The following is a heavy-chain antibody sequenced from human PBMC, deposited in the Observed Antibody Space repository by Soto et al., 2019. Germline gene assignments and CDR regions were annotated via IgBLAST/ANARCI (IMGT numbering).Heavy chain of an antibody. CDR1: GFTFSSYA. CDR3: AKDRSIAVAAETFDY. V-gene: IGHV3-23*01. CDR2: ISGSGGST. D-gene: IGHD6-19*01. J-gene: IGHJ4*02. Sequence: SLRLSCAASGFTFSSYAMSWVRQAPGKGLEWVSAISGSGGSTYYADSVKGRFTISRDNSKNTLYLQMNSLRAEDTAVYYCAKDRSIAVAAETFDYWGQGTLVNGSS.